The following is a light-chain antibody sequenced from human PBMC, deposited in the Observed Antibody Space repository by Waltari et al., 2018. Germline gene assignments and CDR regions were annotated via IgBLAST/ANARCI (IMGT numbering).Light chain of an antibody. Sequence: DIQMTQSTSSLSASVGDRVTITCRASQSISSYLNLYQQKPGKAPKLLIYAASSLQSGVPSRFSGSGSGTDFTLTISSLQPEDFATYYCQQSYSTPETFGQGTKVEIK. CDR1: QSISSY. V-gene: IGKV1-39*01. CDR3: QQSYSTPET. CDR2: AAS. J-gene: IGKJ1*01.